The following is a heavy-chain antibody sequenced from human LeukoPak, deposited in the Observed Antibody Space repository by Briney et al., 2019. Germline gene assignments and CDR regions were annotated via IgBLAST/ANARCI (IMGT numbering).Heavy chain of an antibody. D-gene: IGHD3-3*02. J-gene: IGHJ6*03. Sequence: SVKVSCKASGGTFSSYAISWVRQAPGQGLEWMGGIIPIFGTANYAQKFQGRVTITTDESTSTAYMELSSLRSEDTAVYYCARGPLSPIRYYYYMDVGGKGTTVTVSS. CDR1: GGTFSSYA. CDR3: ARGPLSPIRYYYYMDV. V-gene: IGHV1-69*05. CDR2: IIPIFGTA.